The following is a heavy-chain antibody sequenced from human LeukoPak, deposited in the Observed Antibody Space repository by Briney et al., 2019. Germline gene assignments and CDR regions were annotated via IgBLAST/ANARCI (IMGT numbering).Heavy chain of an antibody. CDR1: GFTFSNYA. CDR3: AKDRPNFWSGYLTFDP. V-gene: IGHV3-23*01. J-gene: IGHJ5*02. Sequence: GGSLRLSCAASGFTFSNYAMSWVRQAPGKGLECVSAVVGSGSSTYYADSVTGRFTISRDNSRNTLYLQMNSLRAEDTAVYYCAKDRPNFWSGYLTFDPWGQGTLVTVSS. CDR2: VVGSGSST. D-gene: IGHD3-3*01.